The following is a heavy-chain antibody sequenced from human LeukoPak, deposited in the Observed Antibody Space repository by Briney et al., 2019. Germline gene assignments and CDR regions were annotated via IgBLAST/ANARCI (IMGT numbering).Heavy chain of an antibody. V-gene: IGHV3-33*08. J-gene: IGHJ4*02. CDR1: GFTFSSYW. D-gene: IGHD3-9*01. CDR2: IWYDGSNK. CDR3: ARDLISVFDY. Sequence: GGSLRLSCAASGFTFSSYWMSWVRQAPGKGLEWVAVIWYDGSNKYYADSVKGRFTISRDNSKNTLYLQMNSLRAEDTAVYYCARDLISVFDYWGQGTLVTVSS.